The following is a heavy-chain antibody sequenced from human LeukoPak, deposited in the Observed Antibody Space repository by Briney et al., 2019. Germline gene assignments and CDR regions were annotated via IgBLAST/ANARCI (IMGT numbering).Heavy chain of an antibody. V-gene: IGHV1-69*05. D-gene: IGHD1-1*01. Sequence: ASVKVSCKASGGTFSSYAISWVRQAPGQGLEWMGRIIPIFGTANYAQKFQGRVTITTDESTSTAYMELSSLRSEDTAVYYCAKFPWRDLDAFDIWGQGTMVTVSS. CDR2: IIPIFGTA. J-gene: IGHJ3*02. CDR3: AKFPWRDLDAFDI. CDR1: GGTFSSYA.